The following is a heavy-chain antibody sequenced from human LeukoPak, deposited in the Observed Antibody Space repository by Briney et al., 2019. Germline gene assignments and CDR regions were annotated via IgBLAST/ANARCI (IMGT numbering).Heavy chain of an antibody. CDR2: ICYSGST. CDR1: AGSISGYY. D-gene: IGHD5/OR15-5a*01. J-gene: IGHJ4*02. CDR3: ARGVSQYPGYYFDY. V-gene: IGHV4-30-4*01. Sequence: PSETLSLTCTVSAGSISGYYWSWIRQPPGKGLEWIGYICYSGSTYYNPSLKSRVTISVDTSKNQFSLKLSSVTAADTAVYYCARGVSQYPGYYFDYWGQGTLVTVSS.